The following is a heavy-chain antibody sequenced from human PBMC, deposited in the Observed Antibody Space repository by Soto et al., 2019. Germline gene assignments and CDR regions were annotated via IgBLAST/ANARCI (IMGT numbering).Heavy chain of an antibody. Sequence: QVQLVQSGPEVKNPGASVRVSCVASGYAFTSYGVNWVRQAPGQGLEWMGWIAPHSGRTTYLPKFQGRVTMTADVSTNTAYIELRSLTSDDTGTYFCARAATGSYHSAYWGQGTVVIVSS. D-gene: IGHD3-10*01. V-gene: IGHV1-18*04. CDR3: ARAATGSYHSAY. CDR2: IAPHSGRT. J-gene: IGHJ4*02. CDR1: GYAFTSYG.